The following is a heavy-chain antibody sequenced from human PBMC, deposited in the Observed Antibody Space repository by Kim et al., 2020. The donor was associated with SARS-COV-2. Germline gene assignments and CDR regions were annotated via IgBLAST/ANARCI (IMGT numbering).Heavy chain of an antibody. D-gene: IGHD2-15*01. CDR1: GFTFSSYA. J-gene: IGHJ4*02. CDR3: AKETLIVVVVAAGVGFDY. CDR2: ISGSGGST. V-gene: IGHV3-23*01. Sequence: GGSLRLSCAASGFTFSSYAMSWVRQAPGKGLEWVSAISGSGGSTYYADSVKGRFTISRDNSKNTLYLQMNSLRAEDTAVYYCAKETLIVVVVAAGVGFDYWGQGTLVTVSS.